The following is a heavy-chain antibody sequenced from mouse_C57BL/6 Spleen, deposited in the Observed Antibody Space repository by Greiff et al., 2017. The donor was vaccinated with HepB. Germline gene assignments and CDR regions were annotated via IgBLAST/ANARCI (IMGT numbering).Heavy chain of an antibody. CDR2: IYPGDGDT. CDR1: GYAFSSSW. V-gene: IGHV1-82*01. J-gene: IGHJ1*03. D-gene: IGHD1-1*01. CDR3: AREGRRYFDV. Sequence: QVQLQQSGPELVKPGASVKISCKASGYAFSSSWMNWVKQRPGKGLEWIGRIYPGDGDTNYNGKFKGKATLTADKSSSTAYMQLSSLTSEDSAVYFCAREGRRYFDVWGTGTTVTVSS.